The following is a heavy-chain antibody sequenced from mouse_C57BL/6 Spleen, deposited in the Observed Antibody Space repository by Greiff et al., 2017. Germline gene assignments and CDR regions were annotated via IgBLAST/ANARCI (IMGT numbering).Heavy chain of an antibody. D-gene: IGHD1-1*01. J-gene: IGHJ3*01. CDR3: ARDYYGSSYPSFAD. V-gene: IGHV1-22*01. CDR1: GYTFTDYN. CDR2: INPNNGGT. Sequence: EVQRVESGPELVKPGASVTMSCKASGYTFTDYNMHWVKQSHGKSLEWIGYINPNNGGTSYNQKFKGKATLTVNKSSSTAYMELRILTSEDSAFYYCARDYYGSSYPSFADWGQGTLVTVSA.